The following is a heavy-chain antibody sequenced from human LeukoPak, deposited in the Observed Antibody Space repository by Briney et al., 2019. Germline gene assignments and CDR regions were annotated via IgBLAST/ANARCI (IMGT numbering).Heavy chain of an antibody. Sequence: SETLSLTCTVSGGSISSYYWSWIRQPAGKGLEWIGRIYTSGSTNYNPSLKSRVTISVDKSKNQFSLKLSSVTAADTAVYYCATMDNFWSGFDYWGQGTLGTVSS. CDR1: GGSISSYY. D-gene: IGHD3-3*01. J-gene: IGHJ5*01. CDR3: ATMDNFWSGFDY. CDR2: IYTSGST. V-gene: IGHV4-4*07.